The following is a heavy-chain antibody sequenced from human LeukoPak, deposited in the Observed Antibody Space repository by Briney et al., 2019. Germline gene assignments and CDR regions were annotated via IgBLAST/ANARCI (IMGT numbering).Heavy chain of an antibody. Sequence: ASVKVSCKVSGYTFSSYAMHWVRQAPGQGLEWMGWINTNTGHPTYAQDFTGRFVFSLDTSVSTAYLQISSLKAADTAVYYCARDGARSDTTGPGDYWGQGTLVTVSS. CDR1: GYTFSSYA. CDR2: INTNTGHP. D-gene: IGHD4-17*01. V-gene: IGHV7-4-1*02. CDR3: ARDGARSDTTGPGDY. J-gene: IGHJ4*02.